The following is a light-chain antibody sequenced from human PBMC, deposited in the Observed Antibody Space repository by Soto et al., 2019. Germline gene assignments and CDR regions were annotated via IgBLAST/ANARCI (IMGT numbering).Light chain of an antibody. CDR1: QRVSRSY. CDR2: GAP. Sequence: EIVLTQSPGTLSLSLGERATLSCRASQRVSRSYLTWYQQKPGQAPRLLIYGAPNRATGIPDRFSGSGSGTDFTLTISRLEPEDFAVYYCQQYFDSIFTFGPGTKVDFK. V-gene: IGKV3-20*01. J-gene: IGKJ3*01. CDR3: QQYFDSIFT.